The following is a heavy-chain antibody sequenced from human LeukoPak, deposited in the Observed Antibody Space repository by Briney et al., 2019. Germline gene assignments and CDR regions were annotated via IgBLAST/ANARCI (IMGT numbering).Heavy chain of an antibody. D-gene: IGHD3-10*01. Sequence: PGGSLRLSCAASGFTFSSYWMHWVRQAPGKGLVWVSRIDTDGSSTSYADSVKGRFTVSRDNAKNTLYLQMNSLRAEDTAVYYCARVGGSSDFDYWDQGTLVTVSS. CDR3: ARVGGSSDFDY. J-gene: IGHJ4*02. CDR2: IDTDGSST. V-gene: IGHV3-74*01. CDR1: GFTFSSYW.